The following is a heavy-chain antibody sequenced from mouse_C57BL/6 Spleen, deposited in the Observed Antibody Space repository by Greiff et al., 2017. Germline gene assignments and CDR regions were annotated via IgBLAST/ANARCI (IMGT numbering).Heavy chain of an antibody. CDR2: INPSNGGT. Sequence: QVQLQQPGTELVKPGASVKLSCKASGYTFTSYWMHWVKQRPGQGLEWIGNINPSNGGTNYNEKFKSKATLTVDKSSNTAYMHLRSLTSEDSAVYDCARYEDDGYYLVDYWGQGTTLTVSS. CDR1: GYTFTSYW. V-gene: IGHV1-53*01. D-gene: IGHD2-3*01. CDR3: ARYEDDGYYLVDY. J-gene: IGHJ2*01.